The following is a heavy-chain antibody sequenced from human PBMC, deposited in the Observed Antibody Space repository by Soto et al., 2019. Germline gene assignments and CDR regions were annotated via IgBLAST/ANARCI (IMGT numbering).Heavy chain of an antibody. CDR2: INHSGST. V-gene: IGHV4-34*01. CDR1: GGSFSGYY. D-gene: IGHD3-9*01. Sequence: QVQLQQWGAGLLKPSETLSLTCAVYGGSFSGYYWSWIRQPPGKGLEWIGEINHSGSTNYNPSLRSRVTISVDTSKNQFSLKLSSVTAADTAVYYCARAILTGTKFDFWGQGTLVTVSS. J-gene: IGHJ4*02. CDR3: ARAILTGTKFDF.